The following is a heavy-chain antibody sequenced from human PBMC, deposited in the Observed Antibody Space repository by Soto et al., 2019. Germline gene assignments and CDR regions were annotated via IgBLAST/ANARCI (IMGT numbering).Heavy chain of an antibody. Sequence: ASVKVSCKASGYTFTGYYMHWVRQAPGQGLEWMGWINPNSGGTNYAQKFQGRVTMTRDTSISTAYMELSRLRSDDTAVYYCARVERLGYSRGWDNIHWFDPWGQGNLVTVSS. CDR1: GYTFTGYY. CDR3: ARVERLGYSRGWDNIHWFDP. D-gene: IGHD6-25*01. V-gene: IGHV1-2*02. CDR2: INPNSGGT. J-gene: IGHJ5*02.